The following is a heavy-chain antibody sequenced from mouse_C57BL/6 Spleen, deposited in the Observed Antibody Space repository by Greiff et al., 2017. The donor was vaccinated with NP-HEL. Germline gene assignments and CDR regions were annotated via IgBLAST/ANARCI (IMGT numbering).Heavy chain of an antibody. CDR2: INPYNGGT. V-gene: IGHV1-19*01. CDR3: ARELADYAMDY. CDR1: GYTFTDYY. D-gene: IGHD3-1*01. J-gene: IGHJ4*01. Sequence: VQLKESGPVLVKPGASVKMSCKASGYTFTDYYMNWVKQSHGKSLEWIGVINPYNGGTSYNQKFKGKATLTVDKSSSTAYMELNSLTSEDSAVYYCARELADYAMDYWGQGTSVTVSS.